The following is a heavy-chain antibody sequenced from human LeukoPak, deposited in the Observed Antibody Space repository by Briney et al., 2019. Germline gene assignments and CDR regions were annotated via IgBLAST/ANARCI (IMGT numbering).Heavy chain of an antibody. V-gene: IGHV3-30-3*01. CDR1: GFTFSSYA. CDR3: ARGGPGYYDFWSGYYDGDYYYGMDV. J-gene: IGHJ6*02. D-gene: IGHD3-3*01. CDR2: ISYDGSNK. Sequence: PGRSLRLSCAASGFTFSSYAVHWVRQAPGKGLEWVAVISYDGSNKYYADSVKGRFTISRDNSKNTLYLQMNSPRDEDTAVYYCARGGPGYYDFWSGYYDGDYYYGMDVWGQGTTVTVSS.